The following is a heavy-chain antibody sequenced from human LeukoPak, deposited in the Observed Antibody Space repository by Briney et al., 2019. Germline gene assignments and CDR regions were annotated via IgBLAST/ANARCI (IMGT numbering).Heavy chain of an antibody. D-gene: IGHD1-26*01. V-gene: IGHV3-30*18. Sequence: GRSLRLSCAASGFTFSSYGMHWVRQAPGKGLEWVAAISYDGSNKYYADSVKGRFTISRDNSKNTLYLQMNSLRTEDTAVYYCAKVHLEGASSLDQWGQGTLVTVSS. CDR1: GFTFSSYG. J-gene: IGHJ4*02. CDR3: AKVHLEGASSLDQ. CDR2: ISYDGSNK.